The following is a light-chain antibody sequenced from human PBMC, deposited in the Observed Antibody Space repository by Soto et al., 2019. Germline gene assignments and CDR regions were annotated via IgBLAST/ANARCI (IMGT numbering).Light chain of an antibody. J-gene: IGKJ1*01. CDR3: QQYSDVPWT. Sequence: EIVLTQSPGTLSLSPGERATLSCRASQSVSSTYLAWYQQKPGQAPRLLIYGASSRATGIPDRVSGSGSGKDFTLTISRLEPEDFAVYYCQQYSDVPWTFGQGPTVEIK. CDR2: GAS. CDR1: QSVSSTY. V-gene: IGKV3-20*01.